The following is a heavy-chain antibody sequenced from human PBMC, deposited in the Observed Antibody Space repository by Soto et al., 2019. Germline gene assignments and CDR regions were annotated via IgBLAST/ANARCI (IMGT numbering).Heavy chain of an antibody. J-gene: IGHJ4*02. D-gene: IGHD3-9*01. Sequence: PGGSLRLSCAASGFTFSCYSMNWVRQAPGKGLEWVSYISSSSSTIYYADSVKGRFTISRDNAKNSLYLQMNSLRAEDTAVYYCARDLAPDDILTGYRYWGQGTLVTVSS. V-gene: IGHV3-48*01. CDR3: ARDLAPDDILTGYRY. CDR1: GFTFSCYS. CDR2: ISSSSSTI.